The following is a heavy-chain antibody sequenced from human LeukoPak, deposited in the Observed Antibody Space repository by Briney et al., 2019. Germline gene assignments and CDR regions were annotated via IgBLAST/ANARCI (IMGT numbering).Heavy chain of an antibody. CDR2: IYYSGST. CDR1: GGSISSSSYY. CDR3: ARGVYYDSSGYAHDAFDI. V-gene: IGHV4-39*07. Sequence: SETLSLTCTVSGGSISSSSYYWGWIRQPPGKGLEWIGSIYYSGSTYYNPSLKSRVTISVDTSKNQFSLKLSSVTAADTAVYYCARGVYYDSSGYAHDAFDIWGQGTMVTVSS. J-gene: IGHJ3*02. D-gene: IGHD3-22*01.